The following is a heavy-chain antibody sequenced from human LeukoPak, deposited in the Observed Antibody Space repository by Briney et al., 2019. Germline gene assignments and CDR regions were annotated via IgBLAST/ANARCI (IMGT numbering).Heavy chain of an antibody. D-gene: IGHD3-10*01. CDR3: ARDPRGVVGSRHGMDV. Sequence: GASVKVSCKASGYTFTGYYMHWVRQAPGQGLEWMGWINPNSGGTNYAQKFQGRVTMTRDTSISTAYMELSRLRSDDTAVYYCARDPRGVVGSRHGMDVWGQGTTVTVSS. V-gene: IGHV1-2*02. CDR1: GYTFTGYY. J-gene: IGHJ6*02. CDR2: INPNSGGT.